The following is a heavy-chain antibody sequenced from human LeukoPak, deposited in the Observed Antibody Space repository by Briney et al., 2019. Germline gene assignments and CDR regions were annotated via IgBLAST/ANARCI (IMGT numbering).Heavy chain of an antibody. CDR3: ARGEPTGA. CDR1: GGSISRYY. J-gene: IGHJ4*02. Sequence: SETLSLTCTVSGGSISRYYWSWIRQPPGKGLEWIGYIYYSGSTNYNPSLKSRVTISVDTSKNQFSLKLSSVTAADTAVYYCARGEPTGAWGQGTLVTVSS. D-gene: IGHD1-1*01. CDR2: IYYSGST. V-gene: IGHV4-59*01.